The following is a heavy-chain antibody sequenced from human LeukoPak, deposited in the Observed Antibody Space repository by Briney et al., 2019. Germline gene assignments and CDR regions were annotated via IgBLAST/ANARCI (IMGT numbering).Heavy chain of an antibody. Sequence: ASVKVSCKTSGYTFAGYYMHWVRQAPGQGLEWMGWINPNSGGTNYAQKFQGRVTMTRDTSISTAYMELSRLRSDDTAVYYCARGAWAGGSSWNQQEFDYWGQGTLVTVSS. D-gene: IGHD6-13*01. J-gene: IGHJ4*02. CDR1: GYTFAGYY. V-gene: IGHV1-2*02. CDR2: INPNSGGT. CDR3: ARGAWAGGSSWNQQEFDY.